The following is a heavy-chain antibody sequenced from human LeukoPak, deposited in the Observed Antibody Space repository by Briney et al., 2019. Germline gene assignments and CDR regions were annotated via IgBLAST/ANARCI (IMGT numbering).Heavy chain of an antibody. V-gene: IGHV3-48*01. D-gene: IGHD3-16*01. CDR2: ISASSGTI. Sequence: GGSLRLSCAASGFTFSTYSMNWVRQAPGKGLEWVSYISASSGTIYYADSMKGRFTISRDNAKNSLYLQMNNLRVEDAAVYYCARRSEFGVLYYMDVWGKGTTVTVSS. CDR3: ARRSEFGVLYYMDV. CDR1: GFTFSTYS. J-gene: IGHJ6*03.